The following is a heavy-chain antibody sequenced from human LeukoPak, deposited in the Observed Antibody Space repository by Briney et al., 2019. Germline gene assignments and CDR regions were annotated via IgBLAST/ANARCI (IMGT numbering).Heavy chain of an antibody. CDR2: IRYDGSNK. CDR1: GFTFDDYG. CDR3: AKDPYGGNFWGHWFDP. D-gene: IGHD4-23*01. V-gene: IGHV3-30*02. Sequence: GGSLRLSCAASGFTFDDYGMSWVRQAPGKGLEWVAFIRYDGSNKYYADSVKGRFTISRDNSKNTLYLQMNSLRAEDTAVYYCAKDPYGGNFWGHWFDPWGQGTLVTVSS. J-gene: IGHJ5*02.